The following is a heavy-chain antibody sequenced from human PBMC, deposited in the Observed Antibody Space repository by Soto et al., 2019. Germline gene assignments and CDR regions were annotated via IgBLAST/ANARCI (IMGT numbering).Heavy chain of an antibody. J-gene: IGHJ6*03. Sequence: GESLKISCAASGFTVSSNYMSWVRQAPGKGLEWVSVIYSGGSTYYADSVKGRFTISRDNSKNTLYLQMNSLRAEDTAVYYCARDRATVKNYYYYMDVWGKGTTVTVSS. D-gene: IGHD4-4*01. CDR3: ARDRATVKNYYYYMDV. V-gene: IGHV3-66*01. CDR1: GFTVSSNY. CDR2: IYSGGST.